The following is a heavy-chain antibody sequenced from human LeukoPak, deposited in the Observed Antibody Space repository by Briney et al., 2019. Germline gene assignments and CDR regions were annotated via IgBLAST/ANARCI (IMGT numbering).Heavy chain of an antibody. CDR1: GGSISSSSSY. D-gene: IGHD3-22*01. CDR3: ASWGYYYDSSGFWFDP. J-gene: IGHJ5*02. Sequence: SETLSLTCTVSGGSISSSSSYWGWIRQPPGKGLEWIGSIYYSGSTYYNPSLKSRVTISVDTSKNQFSLKLSSVTAAGTAVYYCASWGYYYDSSGFWFDPWGRGTLVTVSS. CDR2: IYYSGST. V-gene: IGHV4-39*01.